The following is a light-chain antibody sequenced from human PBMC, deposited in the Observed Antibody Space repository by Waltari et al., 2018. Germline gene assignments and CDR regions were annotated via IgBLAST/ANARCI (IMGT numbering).Light chain of an antibody. J-gene: IGKJ3*01. CDR1: RTVSTS. Sequence: DIQLTPSPSSLSASVGDRVTMTCRASRTVSTSLNWYQHRPGKTPKLLNYAASSVQSGVPSRFSGSGSGTDFSLTITDLQPEDFATYYCQQSYNSIRSFGPGTKV. CDR3: QQSYNSIRS. V-gene: IGKV1-39*01. CDR2: AAS.